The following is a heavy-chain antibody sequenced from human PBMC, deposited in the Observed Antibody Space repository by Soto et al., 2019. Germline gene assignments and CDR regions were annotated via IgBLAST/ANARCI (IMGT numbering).Heavy chain of an antibody. J-gene: IGHJ4*02. D-gene: IGHD3-22*01. CDR2: IFWNDER. CDR3: AHIGRKWLIEF. V-gene: IGHV2-26*01. CDR1: GFSLSKARMG. Sequence: SGPTLVNHTETLTLTCSVSGFSLSKARMGVSWIRQPPGKALEWLAHIFWNDERSYNTSLKSRLTISWDTSKSQVVLTMTNVDPVYTATYYCAHIGRKWLIEFWGQGTLVIVSS.